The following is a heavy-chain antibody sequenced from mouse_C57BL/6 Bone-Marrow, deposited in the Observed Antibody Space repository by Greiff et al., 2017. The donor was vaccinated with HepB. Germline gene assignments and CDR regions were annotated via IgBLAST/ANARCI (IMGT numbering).Heavy chain of an antibody. J-gene: IGHJ4*01. D-gene: IGHD1-1*02. V-gene: IGHV7-3*01. CDR3: ARYGLWPYAMDY. CDR1: GFTFTDYY. Sequence: EVKLMESGGGLVQPGGSLSLSCAASGFTFTDYYMSWVRQPPGKALEWLGFIRNKANGYTTEYSASVKGRFTISRDNSQSILYLQMNALRAEDSATYYCARYGLWPYAMDYWGQGTSVTVSS. CDR2: IRNKANGYTT.